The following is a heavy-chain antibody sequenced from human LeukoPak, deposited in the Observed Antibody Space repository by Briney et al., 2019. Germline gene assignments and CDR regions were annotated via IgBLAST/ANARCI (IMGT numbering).Heavy chain of an antibody. CDR3: AKAADQYYYYYFYYMDV. CDR2: IHSNGNTK. Sequence: GGSLRLSCAASGFIFSKYAMHWVRQAPGEGLQWLTFIHSNGNTKYYGDSVRGRFSVSRDNSKNTVYLQMNSLRVEDTAVYYCAKAADQYYYYYFYYMDVWGKGTTVTVSS. V-gene: IGHV3-30*02. J-gene: IGHJ6*03. CDR1: GFIFSKYA. D-gene: IGHD2-2*01.